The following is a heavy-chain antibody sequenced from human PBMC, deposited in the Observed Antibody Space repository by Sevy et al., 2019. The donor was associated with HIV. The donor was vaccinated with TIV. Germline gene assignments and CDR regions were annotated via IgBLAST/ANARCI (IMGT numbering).Heavy chain of an antibody. CDR3: ARDGGCTSTSCLLYFDY. V-gene: IGHV3-21*01. D-gene: IGHD2-2*01. Sequence: LGGSLRLSCAVSGFTFSTYTMNWVRQAPGKGLEWVSSISGFSSYIYYADSVKGRFTISRDNAKNSLYLQMNSLRAEDTAVYYCARDGGCTSTSCLLYFDYWGQGTLVTVSS. CDR1: GFTFSTYT. J-gene: IGHJ4*01. CDR2: ISGFSSYI.